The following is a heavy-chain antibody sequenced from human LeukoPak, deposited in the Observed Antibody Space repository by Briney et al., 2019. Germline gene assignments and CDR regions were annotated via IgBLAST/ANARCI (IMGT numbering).Heavy chain of an antibody. CDR3: ARDLIGLTGTSQ. CDR2: ISAYNGNT. V-gene: IGHV1-18*01. J-gene: IGHJ4*02. D-gene: IGHD1/OR15-1a*01. Sequence: GASVKVSCKASGYTFTSYGISWVRQAPGQGLEWMGWISAYNGNTNYAQKFQGRVTMTRDTSISTAYMELSRLRSDDTAVYYCARDLIGLTGTSQWGQGTLVTVSS. CDR1: GYTFTSYG.